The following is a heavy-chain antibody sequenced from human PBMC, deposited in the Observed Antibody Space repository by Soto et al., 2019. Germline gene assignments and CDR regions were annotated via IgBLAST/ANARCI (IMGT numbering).Heavy chain of an antibody. V-gene: IGHV4-30-4*01. CDR3: AREVGEVDYSSSSDAFDL. Sequence: QVQLQESGPGLVKPSQTLSLTCSVSGGSISSGDYYWSWIRQPPGKGLEWIAYIYYSGIIYYNPSLKTRVTMSRDTSKNQFFLNLDSVTAADTAVYYCAREVGEVDYSSSSDAFDLWGQGTMVTVSS. CDR2: IYYSGII. J-gene: IGHJ3*01. CDR1: GGSISSGDYY. D-gene: IGHD6-6*01.